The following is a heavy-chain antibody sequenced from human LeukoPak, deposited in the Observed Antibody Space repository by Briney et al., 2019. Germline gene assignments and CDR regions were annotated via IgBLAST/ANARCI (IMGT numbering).Heavy chain of an antibody. V-gene: IGHV4-59*01. Sequence: SETLSLTCTVSGGSISSYYWSWIQQPPGKGLEWIGYIYYSGSTNYNPSLKSRVTISVDTSKNQFSLKLSSVTAADTAVYYCARGQRWLPTYFDYWGQGTLVTVSS. CDR3: ARGQRWLPTYFDY. CDR1: GGSISSYY. J-gene: IGHJ4*02. CDR2: IYYSGST. D-gene: IGHD5-24*01.